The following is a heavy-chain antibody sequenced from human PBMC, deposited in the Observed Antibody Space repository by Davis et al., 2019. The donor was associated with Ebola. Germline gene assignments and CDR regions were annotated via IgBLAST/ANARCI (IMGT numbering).Heavy chain of an antibody. J-gene: IGHJ4*02. CDR1: GFTFSEPW. Sequence: GESLKIPCSASGFTFSEPWLAWVRQAPGKGLEWLANMLHDGSEKYSAGPVKGRFTISRDNARNSFYPQMNSLGDEDTAVYYCAGDNYWKLDYWGQGILVTVSS. CDR2: MLHDGSEK. CDR3: AGDNYWKLDY. V-gene: IGHV3-7*01. D-gene: IGHD4-11*01.